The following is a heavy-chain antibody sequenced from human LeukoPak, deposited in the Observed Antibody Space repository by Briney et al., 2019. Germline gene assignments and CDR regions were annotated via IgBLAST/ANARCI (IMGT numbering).Heavy chain of an antibody. D-gene: IGHD2/OR15-2a*01. J-gene: IGHJ4*02. Sequence: KPSETLSLTCAVYGESFNNYYWTWIRQSPGKGLEWVGEINHSGSNNYNPSLKSRVTISVDTSQNQFSLKLTSVTAADTAVYYCARGLFMWGRVSLYETSRSRTYFDYWGQGTLVTVSS. V-gene: IGHV4-34*01. CDR1: GESFNNYY. CDR3: ARGLFMWGRVSLYETSRSRTYFDY. CDR2: INHSGSN.